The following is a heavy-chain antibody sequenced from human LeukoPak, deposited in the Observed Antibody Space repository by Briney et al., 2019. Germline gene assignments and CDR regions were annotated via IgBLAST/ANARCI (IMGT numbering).Heavy chain of an antibody. D-gene: IGHD3-9*01. CDR1: GFTFSDYY. V-gene: IGHV3-11*01. CDR2: ISSSGSTI. CDR3: ISLDYDILTGSPQG. J-gene: IGHJ4*02. Sequence: GGSLRLSCAASGFTFSDYYMSWIRQAPGKGLEWVSYISSSGSTIYYADSVKGRFTISRDNAKNSLYLQMNSLTPEDTAVYYCISLDYDILTGSPQGWGQGTLVTVSS.